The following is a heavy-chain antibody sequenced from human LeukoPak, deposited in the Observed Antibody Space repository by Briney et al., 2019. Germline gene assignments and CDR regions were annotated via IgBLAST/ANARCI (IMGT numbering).Heavy chain of an antibody. V-gene: IGHV3-11*01. Sequence: GGSLRLSCAASGFTFSDYYMTWIRQAPGKGLEWVSYISGSGSTIYYADSVKGRFTISRDNAKNSLYLQMNSLRVEDTAVYYCAKYSVRLSAFDVWGQGTMVTVSS. CDR1: GFTFSDYY. CDR3: AKYSVRLSAFDV. J-gene: IGHJ3*01. CDR2: ISGSGSTI. D-gene: IGHD2-15*01.